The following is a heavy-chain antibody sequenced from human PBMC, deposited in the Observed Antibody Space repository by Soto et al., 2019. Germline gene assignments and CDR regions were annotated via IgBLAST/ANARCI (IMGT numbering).Heavy chain of an antibody. CDR2: ISSSTSYV. CDR3: ARDPSEGRLRNCFES. J-gene: IGHJ5*01. CDR1: GFTFSRYG. D-gene: IGHD4-17*01. V-gene: IGHV3-21*06. Sequence: GGSLRLSCAASGFTFSRYGMNWLRQAPGKGLEWVASISSSTSYVYYADSVKGRFSISRDNAKNILYLEMYALRIEDMAVYYCARDPSEGRLRNCFESWGQGPLVTVSS.